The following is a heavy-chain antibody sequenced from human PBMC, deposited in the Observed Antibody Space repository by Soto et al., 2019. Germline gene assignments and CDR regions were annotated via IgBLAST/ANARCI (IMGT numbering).Heavy chain of an antibody. D-gene: IGHD6-19*01. CDR1: CASISSHS. CDR2: ITYSGST. Sequence: PSETLSLTCSVSCASISSHSWNWIRQPPGKGLEWIGYITYSGSTKYNPSLKSRVNISQDTSKNQFSLELTSVTAADTAVYYCARATGWQEVNYFDYWGQGSLVTVSS. J-gene: IGHJ4*02. V-gene: IGHV4-59*11. CDR3: ARATGWQEVNYFDY.